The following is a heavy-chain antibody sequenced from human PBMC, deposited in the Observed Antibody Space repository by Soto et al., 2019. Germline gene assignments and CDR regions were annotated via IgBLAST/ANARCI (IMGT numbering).Heavy chain of an antibody. V-gene: IGHV4-59*01. D-gene: IGHD5-12*01. CDR3: AGVEMATIMAYDAFDI. CDR2: IYYSGST. J-gene: IGHJ3*02. Sequence: SETLSLTCTVSGGSISSYYWSWIRQPPGKGLEWIGYIYYSGSTNYNPSLKSRVTISVDTSKNQFSLKLSSVTAADTAVYYCAGVEMATIMAYDAFDIWGQGTMVTVSS. CDR1: GGSISSYY.